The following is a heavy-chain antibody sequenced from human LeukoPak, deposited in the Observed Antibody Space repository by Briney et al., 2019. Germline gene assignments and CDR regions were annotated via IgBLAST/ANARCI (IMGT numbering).Heavy chain of an antibody. J-gene: IGHJ4*02. CDR2: IYTSGST. Sequence: PSETLSLTCTVSGGSISSYYWSWIRRPAGKGLEWIGRIYTSGSTNYNPSLKSRVTMSVDTSKNQFSLKLSSVTAADTAVYYCAREEYYYDSSGYSRQPVVWGQGTLVTVSS. CDR1: GGSISSYY. V-gene: IGHV4-4*07. CDR3: AREEYYYDSSGYSRQPVV. D-gene: IGHD3-22*01.